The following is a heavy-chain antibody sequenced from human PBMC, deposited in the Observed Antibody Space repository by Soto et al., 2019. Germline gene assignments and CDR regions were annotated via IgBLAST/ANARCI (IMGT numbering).Heavy chain of an antibody. Sequence: GASVKVSCKASGGTFSSYAISRVRQAPGQGLEWMGGIIPIFGTANYAQKFQGRVTITADESTSTAYMELSSLRSEDTAVYYCASHFRLVYSSSYYYYGMDVWGQGTTVTVYS. CDR1: GGTFSSYA. D-gene: IGHD6-13*01. J-gene: IGHJ6*02. CDR2: IIPIFGTA. CDR3: ASHFRLVYSSSYYYYGMDV. V-gene: IGHV1-69*13.